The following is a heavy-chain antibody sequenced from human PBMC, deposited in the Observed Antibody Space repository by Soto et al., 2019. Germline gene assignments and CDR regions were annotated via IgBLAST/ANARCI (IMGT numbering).Heavy chain of an antibody. CDR2: ISWNSGSI. CDR1: GFTFDDYA. CDR3: AKDKNPIAAANIDY. Sequence: EVQLVESGGGLVQPGRSLRLSCAASGFTFDDYAMHWVRQAPGKGREWVSGISWNSGSIGYADSVKGRFTISRDNAKNSLYLQMNSLRAEDTALYYCAKDKNPIAAANIDYWGQGTLVTVSS. D-gene: IGHD6-13*01. V-gene: IGHV3-9*01. J-gene: IGHJ4*02.